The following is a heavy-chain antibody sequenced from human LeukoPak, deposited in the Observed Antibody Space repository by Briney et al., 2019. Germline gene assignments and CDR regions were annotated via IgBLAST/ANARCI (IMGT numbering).Heavy chain of an antibody. CDR1: GLTFSSAW. CDR2: IKSKTDGGTT. D-gene: IGHD2-15*01. J-gene: IGHJ5*02. Sequence: PGGSLRLSCAVSGLTFSSAWMSWVRQAPGKGLEWIGRIKSKTDGGTTDYAAPVKGRFTISRDDSKTTLDLHMNSLKTEDTAVYYCTTVDCHRGICREVTQNPWGQGTLVTVSS. V-gene: IGHV3-15*01. CDR3: TTVDCHRGICREVTQNP.